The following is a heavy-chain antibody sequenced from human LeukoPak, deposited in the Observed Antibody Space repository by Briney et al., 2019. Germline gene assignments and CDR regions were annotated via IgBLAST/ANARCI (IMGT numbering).Heavy chain of an antibody. J-gene: IGHJ4*02. Sequence: SVKVSCKASGGTFSSYAISWVRQAPGQGLEWMGRIIPILGIANYAQKFQGRVTITADKSTSTAYMELSSLRSEDTAVYYCARGRNIEMTTMSGGSDYWGQGTLVTVSS. D-gene: IGHD5-24*01. CDR3: ARGRNIEMTTMSGGSDY. V-gene: IGHV1-69*04. CDR2: IIPILGIA. CDR1: GGTFSSYA.